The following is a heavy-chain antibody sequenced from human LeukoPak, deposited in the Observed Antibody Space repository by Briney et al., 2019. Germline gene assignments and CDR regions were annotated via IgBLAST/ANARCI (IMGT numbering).Heavy chain of an antibody. Sequence: GGSLRLSCAASGFTISSYSMNWVRQAPGKGLEWGSFISSSSSYIYYADSVKGRFTISRDNAKNSLYLQMNSLRAEDTAVYYCARGEYGSGSYHIDYWGQGTLVTVSS. J-gene: IGHJ4*02. CDR1: GFTISSYS. CDR2: ISSSSSYI. D-gene: IGHD3-10*01. V-gene: IGHV3-21*01. CDR3: ARGEYGSGSYHIDY.